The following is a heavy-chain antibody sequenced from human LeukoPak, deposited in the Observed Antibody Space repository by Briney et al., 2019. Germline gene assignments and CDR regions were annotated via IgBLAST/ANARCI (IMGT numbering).Heavy chain of an antibody. V-gene: IGHV3-33*01. D-gene: IGHD6-13*01. CDR1: GFTFSSYG. CDR2: IWYDGSNK. J-gene: IGHJ3*02. Sequence: PGRSLRLSCAASGFTFSSYGMQWGRQAPGKGLEWVAVIWYDGSNKYYADSVKGRFTISRDNSKNTLYLQMNSLRAEDTAVYYCARDWPQEWQQLPDYAAVDMWGQGTMVTVSS. CDR3: ARDWPQEWQQLPDYAAVDM.